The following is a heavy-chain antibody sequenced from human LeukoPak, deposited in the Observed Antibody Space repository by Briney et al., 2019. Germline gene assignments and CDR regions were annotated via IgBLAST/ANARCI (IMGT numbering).Heavy chain of an antibody. CDR1: GGSITNSGYY. CDR3: CGSGWFAGPFGY. CDR2: MHYSGST. D-gene: IGHD6-19*01. Sequence: PSEPLSLTCSVSGGSITNSGYYWGWIRQSPETGLEWIGSMHYSGSTYYNPSLNSRATISVDTSKNHFSLKLTSVTAADTAVYYCCGSGWFAGPFGYWGQGALVTVSS. J-gene: IGHJ4*02. V-gene: IGHV4-39*07.